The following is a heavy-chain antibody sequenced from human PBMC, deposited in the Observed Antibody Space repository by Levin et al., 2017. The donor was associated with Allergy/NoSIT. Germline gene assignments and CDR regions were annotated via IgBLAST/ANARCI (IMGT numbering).Heavy chain of an antibody. V-gene: IGHV7-4-1*02. CDR2: INTNSGDP. CDR3: ARVGATYYDFIWGSLRGAFDI. CDR1: GYTFTNYA. D-gene: IGHD3-16*01. J-gene: IGHJ3*02. Sequence: ASVKVSCKASGYTFTNYAMNWVRQAPGQGLEWMGWINTNSGDPTYAQGFTGRFAFSLDTSVSTAYLQISSLKAEDTAVYFCARVGATYYDFIWGSLRGAFDIWGQGTMVTVSS.